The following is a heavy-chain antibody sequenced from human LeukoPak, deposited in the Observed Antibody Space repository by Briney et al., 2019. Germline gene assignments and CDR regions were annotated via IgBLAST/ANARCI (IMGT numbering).Heavy chain of an antibody. V-gene: IGHV3-20*04. CDR2: INWNGGST. J-gene: IGHJ5*02. Sequence: PSETLSLTCAVYGGSFSGYYWSWIRQPPGKGLEWVSGINWNGGSTGYADSVKGRFTISRDNAKNSLYLQMNSLRAEDTAVYFCAKGDKMLTWRRTYNRFDPWGQGTLVTVSS. CDR3: AKGDKMLTWRRTYNRFDP. D-gene: IGHD3-16*01. CDR1: GGSFSGYY.